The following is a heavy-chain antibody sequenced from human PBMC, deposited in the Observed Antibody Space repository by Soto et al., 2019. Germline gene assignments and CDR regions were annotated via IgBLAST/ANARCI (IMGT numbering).Heavy chain of an antibody. J-gene: IGHJ5*02. CDR1: GGSFSGYY. CDR3: ARGPPVLLWFGEKGKFDP. Sequence: SETLSLTCAVYGGSFSGYYWSWIRQPPGKGLEWIGEINHSGSTNYNPSLKSRVTISVDTSKNQFSLKLSSVTAADTAVYYCARGPPVLLWFGEKGKFDPWGQGTLVT. CDR2: INHSGST. V-gene: IGHV4-34*01. D-gene: IGHD3-10*01.